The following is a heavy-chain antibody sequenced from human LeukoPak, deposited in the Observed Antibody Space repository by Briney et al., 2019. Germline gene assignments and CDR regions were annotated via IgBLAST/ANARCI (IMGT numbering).Heavy chain of an antibody. CDR2: IYSGGST. D-gene: IGHD3-22*01. CDR1: GFTVSSNY. CDR3: ARGPTYYYEGGGEIDY. Sequence: GGSLRLSCAASGFTVSSNYMSWVRQAPGKGLEWVSVIYSGGSTYYADSVKGRFTISRDNSKNTLYLQMNSLRAEDTAVYYCARGPTYYYEGGGEIDYWGQGTLVTVSS. J-gene: IGHJ4*02. V-gene: IGHV3-66*01.